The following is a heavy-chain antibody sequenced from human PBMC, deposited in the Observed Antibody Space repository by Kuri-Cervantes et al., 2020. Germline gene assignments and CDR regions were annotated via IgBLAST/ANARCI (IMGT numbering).Heavy chain of an antibody. CDR1: GYTFTSYG. J-gene: IGHJ4*02. Sequence: ASVKVSCKASGYTFTSYGISWVRQAPGQGLEWMGWISAYNGNTNYAQKLQGRVTMTEDTSTDTAYMELSSLRSEDTAVYYCATWGSGWYRYYFDYWGQGTLVTVSS. CDR3: ATWGSGWYRYYFDY. CDR2: ISAYNGNT. V-gene: IGHV1-18*01. D-gene: IGHD6-19*01.